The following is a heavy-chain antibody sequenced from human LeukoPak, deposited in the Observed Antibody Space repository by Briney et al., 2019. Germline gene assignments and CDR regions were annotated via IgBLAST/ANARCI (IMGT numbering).Heavy chain of an antibody. CDR1: GFIFSSYG. J-gene: IGHJ6*02. V-gene: IGHV3-23*01. CDR3: ARKDGYGRTYYHYGLDA. Sequence: GASLRLSCAASGFIFSSYGTSWVREAPGKGLKWVSGISGGGGSTDYADSVRGRFTISRDNSKNTLYLQMNSLRAEDSAVYYCARKDGYGRTYYHYGLDAWGQGTTVIVS. CDR2: ISGGGGST. D-gene: IGHD5-18*01.